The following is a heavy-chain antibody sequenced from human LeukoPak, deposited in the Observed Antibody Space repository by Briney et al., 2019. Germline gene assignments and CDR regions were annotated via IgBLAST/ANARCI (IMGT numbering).Heavy chain of an antibody. V-gene: IGHV3-7*04. D-gene: IGHD3-10*01. CDR3: VRAHHPGGWFDP. J-gene: IGHJ5*02. Sequence: PGGSLRLSCAASGFTFSSSWMTWVRQAPGKGLEWVASINQDGGEIHYVDSVKGRFTISRDNAKNSLYLQMNSLTAEDTAVHYCVRAHHPGGWFDPWGQGTLATVSS. CDR1: GFTFSSSW. CDR2: INQDGGEI.